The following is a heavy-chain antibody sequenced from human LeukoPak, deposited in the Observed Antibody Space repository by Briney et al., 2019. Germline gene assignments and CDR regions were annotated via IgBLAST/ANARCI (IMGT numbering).Heavy chain of an antibody. J-gene: IGHJ4*02. CDR2: IYYSGST. CDR3: ARYGDVYNFDY. Sequence: SETLSLTCTVSGGSISNYYWSWIRQPPGKGLEWIGYIYYSGSTNYNPSLKSRVTISVDTSKNQFSLKLSSVTAADTAVYYRARYGDVYNFDYWGQGTLVTVSS. CDR1: GGSISNYY. D-gene: IGHD5-24*01. V-gene: IGHV4-59*01.